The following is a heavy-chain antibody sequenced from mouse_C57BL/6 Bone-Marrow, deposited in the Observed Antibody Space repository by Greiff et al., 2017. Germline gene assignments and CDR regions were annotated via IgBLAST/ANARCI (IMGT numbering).Heavy chain of an antibody. J-gene: IGHJ3*01. V-gene: IGHV5-9-1*02. D-gene: IGHD1-1*01. CDR3: TSDYYGSSLAWFAY. Sequence: EVHLVESGEGLVKPGGSLKLSCAASGFTFSSYAMSWVRQTPEKRLEWVAYISSGGDYIYYADTVKGRFTISRDNARNTLYLQMSSLKSEDTAMYYCTSDYYGSSLAWFAYWGQGTLVTVSA. CDR2: ISSGGDYI. CDR1: GFTFSSYA.